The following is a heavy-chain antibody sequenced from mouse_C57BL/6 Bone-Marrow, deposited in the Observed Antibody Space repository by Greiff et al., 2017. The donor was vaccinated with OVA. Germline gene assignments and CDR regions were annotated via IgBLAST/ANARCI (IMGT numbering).Heavy chain of an antibody. V-gene: IGHV1-81*01. CDR1: GYTFTSYG. D-gene: IGHD1-1*01. Sequence: VKLMESGAELARPGASVKLSCKASGYTFTSYGISWVKQRTGQGLEWIGEIYPRSGNTYYNEKFKGKATLTADKSSSTAYMELRSLTSEDSAVYFCARKPEYYYGSSYLLTGTFAYWGQGTLVTVSA. CDR3: ARKPEYYYGSSYLLTGTFAY. J-gene: IGHJ3*01. CDR2: IYPRSGNT.